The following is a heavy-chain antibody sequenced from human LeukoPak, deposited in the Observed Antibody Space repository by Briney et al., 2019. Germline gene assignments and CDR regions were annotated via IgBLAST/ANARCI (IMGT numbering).Heavy chain of an antibody. Sequence: PGGSLRLSCAASGFTFSSYWMSWVRQAPGKGLEWVANIKQDGSEEYYVDSVTGRFTNSRDNAKNSLYLQMNSLRAEDTAVYYCARDRSGYPFDYWGQGTLVTVSS. CDR1: GFTFSSYW. CDR3: ARDRSGYPFDY. CDR2: IKQDGSEE. J-gene: IGHJ4*02. V-gene: IGHV3-7*04. D-gene: IGHD5-12*01.